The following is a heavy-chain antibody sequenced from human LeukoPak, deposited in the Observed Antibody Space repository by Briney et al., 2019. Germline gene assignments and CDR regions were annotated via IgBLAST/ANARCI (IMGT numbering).Heavy chain of an antibody. D-gene: IGHD6-19*01. V-gene: IGHV1-46*01. J-gene: IGHJ3*02. CDR2: INPSGGST. CDR1: GYTFTSYY. CDR3: ARVQSYSSGWYFKRGAFDI. Sequence: ASVTVSCKASGYTFTSYYMHWVRQAPGQGLEWMGIINPSGGSTSYAQKFQGRVTMTRDMSTSTVYMELSSLRSEDTAVYYCARVQSYSSGWYFKRGAFDIWGQGTMVTVSS.